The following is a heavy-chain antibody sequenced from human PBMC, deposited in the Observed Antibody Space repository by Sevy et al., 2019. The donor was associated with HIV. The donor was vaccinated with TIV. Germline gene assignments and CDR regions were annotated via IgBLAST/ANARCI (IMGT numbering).Heavy chain of an antibody. V-gene: IGHV4-4*07. CDR1: SGSINTYF. CDR2: LCTSGST. D-gene: IGHD2-2*01. CDR3: SRVTGDWVPAAFHDTFDI. J-gene: IGHJ3*02. Sequence: SETLSLTCTVSSGSINTYFWSWIRQSAGKGLEWIGRLCTSGSTSYNPSLKSRVTMSVDTSKNHFSLKLSSVTAADTAVYYCSRVTGDWVPAAFHDTFDIWGQGIMVTVSS.